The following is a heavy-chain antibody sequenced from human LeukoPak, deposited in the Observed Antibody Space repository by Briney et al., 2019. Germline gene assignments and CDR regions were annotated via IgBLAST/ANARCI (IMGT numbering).Heavy chain of an antibody. Sequence: ASLKVSCKASGYSFTSYGISWLRQAPGHGPQFMGWISAYTGDTNYAQSLQGRVTMTTDISTSTVYMELRSLRSDDTAVYYCARDSGGATYVYWGQGTLVTVSS. CDR1: GYSFTSYG. CDR2: ISAYTGDT. V-gene: IGHV1-18*01. J-gene: IGHJ4*02. D-gene: IGHD1-26*01. CDR3: ARDSGGATYVY.